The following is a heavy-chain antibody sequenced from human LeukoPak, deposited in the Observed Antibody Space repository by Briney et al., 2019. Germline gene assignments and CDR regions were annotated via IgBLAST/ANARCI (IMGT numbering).Heavy chain of an antibody. J-gene: IGHJ4*02. D-gene: IGHD5-24*01. V-gene: IGHV4-4*07. CDR1: GGSISSYY. CDR3: ASGGRDGYNFDY. CDR2: IYSSGST. Sequence: SETLSLTCTVSGGSISSYYWNWIRQPAGKGLEWIGRIYSSGSTNYNPSLKSRVTMSVDTSKNQFSLKLSSVTAADTAVYYCASGGRDGYNFDYWGQGTLVTVSS.